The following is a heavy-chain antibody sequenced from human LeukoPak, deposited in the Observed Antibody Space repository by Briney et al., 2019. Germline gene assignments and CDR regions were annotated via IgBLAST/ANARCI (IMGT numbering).Heavy chain of an antibody. D-gene: IGHD2-2*01. V-gene: IGHV3-23*01. J-gene: IGHJ4*02. Sequence: PGGSLRLSCAASGLTFSSYAMSWVRQAPGKGLEWVSAISGSGGSTYYADSVKGRFTISRDNSKNTLYLQMNSLRAEDTAVYYCAKAPSRFCSSTSCYISIDYWGQGTLVTVSS. CDR1: GLTFSSYA. CDR3: AKAPSRFCSSTSCYISIDY. CDR2: ISGSGGST.